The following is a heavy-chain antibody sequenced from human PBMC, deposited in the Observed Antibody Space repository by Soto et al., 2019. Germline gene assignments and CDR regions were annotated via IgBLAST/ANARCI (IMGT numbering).Heavy chain of an antibody. J-gene: IGHJ4*02. CDR1: GXSFRNYA. CDR2: ISRDGSHK. Sequence: LRLSVAASGXSFRNYAIHWVRQAPGKGLEWVAVISRDGSHKYYLDSVKGRFTISRDNSKDTVNLLMNSLRDDDSAMYYCARSRNSAVADSFDFWGQGTLVTVSS. D-gene: IGHD1-26*01. V-gene: IGHV3-30*04. CDR3: ARSRNSAVADSFDF.